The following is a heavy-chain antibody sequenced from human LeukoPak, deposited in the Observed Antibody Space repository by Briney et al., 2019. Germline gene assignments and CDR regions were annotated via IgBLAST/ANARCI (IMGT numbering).Heavy chain of an antibody. Sequence: GRSLRLSCAASGFTFSSYGMHWVRQAPGQGLEWMGWINPNSGGTNYAQKFQGRVTMTRDTSISTAYMELSRLRSDDMAVYYCARDRTGSSSLLPFDYWGQGTLVTVSS. CDR2: INPNSGGT. J-gene: IGHJ4*02. CDR3: ARDRTGSSSLLPFDY. V-gene: IGHV1-2*02. CDR1: GFTFSSYG. D-gene: IGHD6-6*01.